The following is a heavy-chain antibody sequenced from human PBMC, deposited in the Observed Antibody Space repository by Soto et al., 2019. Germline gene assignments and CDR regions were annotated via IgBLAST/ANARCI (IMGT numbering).Heavy chain of an antibody. V-gene: IGHV1-3*01. CDR3: ARDGSWPDY. CDR2: INAGNGNT. D-gene: IGHD2-15*01. J-gene: IGHJ4*02. CDR1: GYSFSGYA. Sequence: SGQVSFKASGYSFSGYAMHWVRQAPGQRLEWMGWINAGNGNTKYSQKFQGRVTITRDTSASTAYMELSSLRSEDTAVYYCARDGSWPDYWGQGTLVTVSS.